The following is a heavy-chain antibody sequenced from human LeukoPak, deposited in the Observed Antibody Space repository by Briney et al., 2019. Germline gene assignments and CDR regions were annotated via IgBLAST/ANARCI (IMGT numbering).Heavy chain of an antibody. CDR2: ISGSGGNT. J-gene: IGHJ4*02. CDR3: ARAGGSTVSHSDY. V-gene: IGHV3-23*01. CDR1: GFTFSRYA. Sequence: GGSLRLSCAASGFTFSRYAMSWVRQAPGKGLEWVSAISGSGGNTYYADSVKGRFTISRDNSKNTLYLQMNSLRAEDTAVYYCARAGGSTVSHSDYWGQGTLVTVSS. D-gene: IGHD4-17*01.